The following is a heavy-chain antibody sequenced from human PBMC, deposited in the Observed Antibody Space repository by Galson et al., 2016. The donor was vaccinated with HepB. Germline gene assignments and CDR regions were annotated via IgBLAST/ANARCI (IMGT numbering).Heavy chain of an antibody. CDR2: IHYSGST. CDR3: ARDRPPGFLYFGEVDY. Sequence: SETLSLTCTVSGGSISRTTYYWGWIRQPPGEGLEWIGNIHYSGSTYYSPSLKSRVSLSVDTSKSQFSLNLSSVTAADTAVYYCARDRPPGFLYFGEVDYWGQGTLVTVSS. D-gene: IGHD3-10*01. CDR1: GGSISRTTYY. J-gene: IGHJ4*02. V-gene: IGHV4-39*07.